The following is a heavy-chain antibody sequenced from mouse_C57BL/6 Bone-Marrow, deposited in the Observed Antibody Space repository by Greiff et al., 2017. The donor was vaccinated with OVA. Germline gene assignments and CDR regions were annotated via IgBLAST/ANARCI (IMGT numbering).Heavy chain of an antibody. CDR3: APNYYGNSPWFAY. J-gene: IGHJ3*01. D-gene: IGHD2-1*01. V-gene: IGHV5-17*01. CDR2: ISSGSSTI. CDR1: GFTFSDYG. Sequence: EVKLVESGGGLVKPGGSLKLSCAASGFTFSDYGMHWVRQAPEKGLEWVAYISSGSSTIYYADTVKGRFTISRDNAKNTLFLQMTSLRSEDTAMYYCAPNYYGNSPWFAYWGQGTLVTVSA.